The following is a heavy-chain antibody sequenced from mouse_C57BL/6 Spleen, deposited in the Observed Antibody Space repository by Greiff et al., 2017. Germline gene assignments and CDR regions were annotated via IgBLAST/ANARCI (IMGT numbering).Heavy chain of an antibody. D-gene: IGHD4-1*01. J-gene: IGHJ2*01. CDR1: GYTFTSYW. CDR2: IDPSDSYT. V-gene: IGHV1-50*01. CDR3: ARKGILTGFDY. Sequence: QVQLKQPGAELVKPGASVKLSCKASGYTFTSYWMQWVKQRPGQGLEWIGEIDPSDSYTNYNQKFKGKATLTVDTSSSTAYMQLSSLTSEDSAVYYCARKGILTGFDYWGQGTTLTVSS.